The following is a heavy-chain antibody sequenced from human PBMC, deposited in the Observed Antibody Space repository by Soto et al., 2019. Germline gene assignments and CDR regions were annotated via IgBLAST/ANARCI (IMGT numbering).Heavy chain of an antibody. Sequence: PGGSLRLSCAASGFTFSSYAMHWVRQAPGKGLEWVAVISYDGSNKYYADSVKGRFTISRDNSKNTLYLQMNSLRAEDTAVYYCARDRGSSSWYNYYYYGMDVWGQGTTVTV. CDR2: ISYDGSNK. CDR1: GFTFSSYA. J-gene: IGHJ6*02. CDR3: ARDRGSSSWYNYYYYGMDV. V-gene: IGHV3-30-3*01. D-gene: IGHD6-13*01.